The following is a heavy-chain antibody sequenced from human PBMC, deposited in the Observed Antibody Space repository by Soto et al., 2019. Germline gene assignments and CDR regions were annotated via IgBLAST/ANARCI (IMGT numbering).Heavy chain of an antibody. CDR1: GFTVIGNY. D-gene: IGHD2-21*01. J-gene: IGHJ6*02. V-gene: IGHV3-53*01. CDR2: IYTDDNI. CDR3: ATELIAKYGMDV. Sequence: EVQLVESGGGLVQPGGSLRLSCAASGFTVIGNYVTWVRQAPGKGLEWVSVIYTDDNIYYADSVTGRFTISRDNSKNTFYLQMNRLRVEDTAVYYCATELIAKYGMDVWGQGTTVTVSS.